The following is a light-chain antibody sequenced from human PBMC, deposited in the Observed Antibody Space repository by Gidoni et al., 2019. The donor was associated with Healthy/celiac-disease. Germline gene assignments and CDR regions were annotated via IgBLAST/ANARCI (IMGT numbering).Light chain of an antibody. CDR2: AAS. J-gene: IGKJ2*04. CDR3: QQSYSTPMSS. V-gene: IGKV1-39*01. CDR1: QSISSY. Sequence: IHMTQSPSSLSASVGDRVTITCRASQSISSYLNWYQQKPGKAPKLLIYAASSLQSGVPSRFSGSGSGTDFTLTISSLQPEDVATYYCQQSYSTPMSSFGQXTKLEIK.